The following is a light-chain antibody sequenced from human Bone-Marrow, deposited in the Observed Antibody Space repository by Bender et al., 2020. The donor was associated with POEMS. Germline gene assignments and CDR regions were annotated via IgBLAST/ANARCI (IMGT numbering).Light chain of an antibody. CDR2: ADE. CDR3: CAYTGGGTISV. J-gene: IGLJ1*01. V-gene: IGLV2-23*01. CDR1: SSDVGGFEF. Sequence: QSALTQPASVSGSPGQSITISCTGASSDVGGFEFVSWYQRHPGKAPQVLIYADEERPSGVSNRFSASKSGNTASLTISGLRPDDEALYFFCAYTGGGTISVLGTETKVTVL.